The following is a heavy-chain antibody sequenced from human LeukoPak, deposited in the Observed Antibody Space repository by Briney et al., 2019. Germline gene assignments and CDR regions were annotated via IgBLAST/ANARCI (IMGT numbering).Heavy chain of an antibody. Sequence: PGGSLRLSCAASGFTFSDAWLTWVRQAPGKGLEWIGRIKSKIDGGATDYAAPVKGRFTISRDDSKNTLYLQMNSLKTEDTAVYYCTSSGISGAGDFDYWGQGTLVTVSS. CDR1: GFTFSDAW. D-gene: IGHD1-26*01. J-gene: IGHJ4*02. V-gene: IGHV3-15*01. CDR3: TSSGISGAGDFDY. CDR2: IKSKIDGGAT.